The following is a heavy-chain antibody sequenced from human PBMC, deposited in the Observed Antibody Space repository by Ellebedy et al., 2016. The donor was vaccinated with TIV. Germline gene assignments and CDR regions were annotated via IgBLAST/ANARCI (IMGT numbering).Heavy chain of an antibody. D-gene: IGHD4-11*01. V-gene: IGHV3-21*01. CDR1: GFTFSSYS. J-gene: IGHJ6*02. CDR2: ISSSSSYI. CDR3: ARDRTTSNYYYYGMDV. Sequence: GESLKISXAASGFTFSSYSMNWVRQAPGKGLEWVSSISSSSSYIYYADSVKGRFTISRDNAKNSLYLQMNSLRAEDTAVYYCARDRTTSNYYYYGMDVWGQGTTVTVSS.